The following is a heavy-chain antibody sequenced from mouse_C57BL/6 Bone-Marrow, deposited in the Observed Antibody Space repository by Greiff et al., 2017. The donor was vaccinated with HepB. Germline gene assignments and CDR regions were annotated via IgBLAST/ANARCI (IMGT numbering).Heavy chain of an antibody. CDR2: ISDGGSYT. J-gene: IGHJ4*01. CDR1: GFTFSSYA. CDR3: GLDSNYDYYAMDY. D-gene: IGHD2-5*01. V-gene: IGHV5-4*01. Sequence: DVQLVESGGGLVKPGGSLKLSCAASGFTFSSYAMSWVRQTPEKRLEWVATISDGGSYTYYPDNVKGRFTISRDNANNKLYLQMSHLKSEDTAMYDCGLDSNYDYYAMDYWGQGTSVTVSA.